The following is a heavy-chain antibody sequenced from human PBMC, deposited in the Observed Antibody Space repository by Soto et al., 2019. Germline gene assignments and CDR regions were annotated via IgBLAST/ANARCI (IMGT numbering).Heavy chain of an antibody. V-gene: IGHV3-23*01. J-gene: IGHJ6*03. Sequence: EVQLLESGGGLVQPGGSLRLSCAASGFTFSSYAMSWVRQAPGKGLEWVSAISGSGGSTYYADSVKGRFTISRDNSKNTLYLQMNSLRAEDTAVYYCAKDLSSSWYTHYYYYMDVWGKGTTVTVSS. CDR1: GFTFSSYA. CDR3: AKDLSSSWYTHYYYYMDV. D-gene: IGHD6-13*01. CDR2: ISGSGGST.